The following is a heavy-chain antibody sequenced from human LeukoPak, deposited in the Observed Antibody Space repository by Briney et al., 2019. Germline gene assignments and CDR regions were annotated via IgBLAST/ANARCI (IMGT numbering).Heavy chain of an antibody. CDR2: IYYSGST. CDR3: ARLRIGGAGQTDY. J-gene: IGHJ4*02. V-gene: IGHV4-39*01. D-gene: IGHD6-13*01. Sequence: PSETLSLTCTVSDGSISSSSSYWGWIRQSPGKGLEWNGSIYYSGSTYYNPSLKSRVIISVDTSKNQFSLKLSSVTATDTAVYYCARLRIGGAGQTDYWGLGTLVTISS. CDR1: DGSISSSSSY.